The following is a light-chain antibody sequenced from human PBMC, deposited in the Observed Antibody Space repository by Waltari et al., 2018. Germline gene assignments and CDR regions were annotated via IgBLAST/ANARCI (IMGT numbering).Light chain of an antibody. CDR3: QAWATGTDVI. CDR2: QNT. Sequence: SYELTQPPSVSVSPGQTATITCSGDKLGDKDVCWYQQKPGQSPVVVIYQNTKRPSGIPERFSGSNSENTATLTSGGTQAMDEADYYCQAWATGTDVIFGGGTKVTVL. J-gene: IGLJ2*01. CDR1: KLGDKD. V-gene: IGLV3-1*01.